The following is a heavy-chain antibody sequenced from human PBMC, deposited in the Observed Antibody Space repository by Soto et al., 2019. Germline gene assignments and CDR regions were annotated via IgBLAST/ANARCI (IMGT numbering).Heavy chain of an antibody. J-gene: IGHJ3*01. D-gene: IGHD2-2*01. V-gene: IGHV3-48*03. CDR3: ARRGST. CDR1: GFTFSSSE. CDR2: IHPAGQPI. Sequence: EVQLVESGGGLVQPGGSLRLSCVASGFTFSSSEMYWVRQAPGKGLEWVSYIHPAGQPIFFADSVQGRFTISRDNAKKSVYLQMNSLRAEDTAVYYCARRGSTWGQGTMVTVSS.